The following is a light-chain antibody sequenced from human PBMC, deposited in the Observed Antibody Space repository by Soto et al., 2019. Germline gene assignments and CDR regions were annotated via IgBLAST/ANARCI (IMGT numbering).Light chain of an antibody. CDR2: DAS. CDR1: QSIARSY. Sequence: EVVLTQSPGTLSSSLGERATLSCRASQSIARSYLAWYQQKPGQAPRLLIYDASTRATGIPDRFSGSGSGTDFTLTISRLEPEDFAVFYCQQYAYSPITFGQGTRLEI. CDR3: QQYAYSPIT. J-gene: IGKJ5*01. V-gene: IGKV3-20*01.